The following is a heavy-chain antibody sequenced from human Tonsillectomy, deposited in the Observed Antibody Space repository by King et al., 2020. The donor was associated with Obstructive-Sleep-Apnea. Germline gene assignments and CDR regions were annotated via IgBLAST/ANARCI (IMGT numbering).Heavy chain of an antibody. CDR3: ARDSQGGGHGKWFDP. CDR1: GFTFSSYS. Sequence: VQLVESGGGLVQPGGSLRLSCAASGFTFSSYSMNWVRQAPGKGLEWVSYVSSSSDTIYYADSVEGRFTISRDNAKNSLYLQMNSLSAEDTAVYYCARDSQGGGHGKWFDPWGQGTLVTVPS. J-gene: IGHJ5*02. V-gene: IGHV3-48*04. CDR2: VSSSSDTI. D-gene: IGHD3-16*01.